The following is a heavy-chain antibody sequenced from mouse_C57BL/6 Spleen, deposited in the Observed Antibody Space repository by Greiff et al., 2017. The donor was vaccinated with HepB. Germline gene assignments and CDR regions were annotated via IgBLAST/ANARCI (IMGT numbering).Heavy chain of an antibody. CDR2: IDPNSGGT. CDR3: ARGGTTPVRDWYFDV. D-gene: IGHD1-1*01. CDR1: GYTFTSYW. J-gene: IGHJ1*03. V-gene: IGHV1-72*01. Sequence: QVQLQQSGAELVKPGASVKLSCKASGYTFTSYWMHWVKQRPGRGLEWIGRIDPNSGGTKYNEKFKSKATLTVDKPSSTAYMQLSSLTSEDSAVYYCARGGTTPVRDWYFDVWGTGTTVTVSS.